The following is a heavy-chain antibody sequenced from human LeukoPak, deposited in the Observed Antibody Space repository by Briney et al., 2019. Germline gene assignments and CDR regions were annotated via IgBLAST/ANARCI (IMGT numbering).Heavy chain of an antibody. CDR2: INHSGST. CDR3: ARDPLIAVAGTMNYYGMDV. Sequence: SETLSLTCAVYGGSFSGYYWSWIRQPPGKGLEWLGEINHSGSTNYNPSLKSRVTISVDTSKNQFSLKLSSVTAADTAVYCCARDPLIAVAGTMNYYGMDVWGKGTTVTVSS. CDR1: GGSFSGYY. V-gene: IGHV4-34*01. J-gene: IGHJ6*04. D-gene: IGHD6-19*01.